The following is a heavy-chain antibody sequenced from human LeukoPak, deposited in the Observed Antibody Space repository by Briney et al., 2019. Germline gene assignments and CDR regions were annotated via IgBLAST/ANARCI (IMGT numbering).Heavy chain of an antibody. V-gene: IGHV3-23*01. J-gene: IGHJ4*02. Sequence: GGSLRLSCAASGFTFSSYAMSWVRQAPGKGLEWVSSISGSGGSTYYADSVKGRFTISRDNSKNTLYLQMNSLKASDTAMYYCARQGGRGPYYFDYWGQGTLVTVSS. CDR2: ISGSGGST. D-gene: IGHD3-10*01. CDR1: GFTFSSYA. CDR3: ARQGGRGPYYFDY.